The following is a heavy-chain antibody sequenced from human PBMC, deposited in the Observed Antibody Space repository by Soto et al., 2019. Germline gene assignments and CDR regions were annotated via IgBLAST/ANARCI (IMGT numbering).Heavy chain of an antibody. Sequence: PSETLSLTCTVSGGSISSGGYYWSWIRQHPGKGLEWIGYIYYSGSTYYNPSLKSRVTISVDTSKNQFSLKLSSVTAADTAVYYCARGSGSFDIVLMVYAAEGGYFDYWGQGTLVTVSS. D-gene: IGHD2-8*01. CDR2: IYYSGST. J-gene: IGHJ4*02. CDR3: ARGSGSFDIVLMVYAAEGGYFDY. CDR1: GGSISSGGYY. V-gene: IGHV4-31*03.